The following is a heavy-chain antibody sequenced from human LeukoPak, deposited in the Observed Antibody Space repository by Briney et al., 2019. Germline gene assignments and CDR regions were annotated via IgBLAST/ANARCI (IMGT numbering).Heavy chain of an antibody. CDR3: ARSSTFWSGYYRP. CDR2: INHSGST. CDR1: GGSFSGYY. Sequence: PSETLSLTCAVYGGSFSGYYWSWIRQPPGKGLEWIGEINHSGSTNYNPSLKSRVTISVDTSKNQFSLKLSSVTAADTAVYCCARSSTFWSGYYRPWGQGTLVTVSS. D-gene: IGHD3-3*01. V-gene: IGHV4-34*01. J-gene: IGHJ5*02.